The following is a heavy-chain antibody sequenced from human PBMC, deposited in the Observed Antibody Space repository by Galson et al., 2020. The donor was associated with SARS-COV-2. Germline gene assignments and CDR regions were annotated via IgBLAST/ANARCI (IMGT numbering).Heavy chain of an antibody. CDR3: GRLFQGLRSRVCLD. CDR1: GGSISDSAYY. CDR2: IYYTRTA. J-gene: IGHJ4*02. Sequence: SETLSLTCSVSGGSISDSAYYWGWVRQPPGKGLEWIGNIYYTRTAYYNPSLKSRVTMSVDTSKNQFSLKLTSVSAADTAIYYCGRLFQGLRSRVCLDCGQGTLVTVSS. D-gene: IGHD3-10*01. V-gene: IGHV4-39*01.